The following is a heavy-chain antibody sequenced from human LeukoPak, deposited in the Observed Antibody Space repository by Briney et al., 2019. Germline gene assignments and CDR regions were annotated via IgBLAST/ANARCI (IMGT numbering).Heavy chain of an antibody. CDR2: ISAYNGNT. Sequence: ASVKVSCKASGYTFTSYGISWVRQAPGQGLEWMGWISAYNGNTNYAQKLQGRVTMTPDTSTSTAYMELRSLRSDNTAVYYCARTLVHYYLDAFDIWGQGTMVTVSS. V-gene: IGHV1-18*01. J-gene: IGHJ3*02. CDR1: GYTFTSYG. D-gene: IGHD3-22*01. CDR3: ARTLVHYYLDAFDI.